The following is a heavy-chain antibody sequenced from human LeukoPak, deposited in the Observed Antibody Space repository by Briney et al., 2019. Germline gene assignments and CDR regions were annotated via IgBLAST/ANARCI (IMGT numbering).Heavy chain of an antibody. V-gene: IGHV3-7*01. D-gene: IGHD5-24*01. CDR3: ARDSADGYNIRFDY. CDR1: GFTFSSYW. Sequence: PGGSLRLSCAASGFTFSSYWMSWVRRAPGKGLEWVANIKQDGSEKYYVDSVKGRFTISRDNAKNSLYLQMNSLRAEDTAVYYCARDSADGYNIRFDYWGQGTLVTVSS. J-gene: IGHJ4*02. CDR2: IKQDGSEK.